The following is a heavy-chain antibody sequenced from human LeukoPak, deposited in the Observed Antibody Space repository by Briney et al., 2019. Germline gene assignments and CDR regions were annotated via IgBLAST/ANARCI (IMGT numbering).Heavy chain of an antibody. CDR2: IIPIFGKA. J-gene: IGHJ4*02. CDR1: GGTFSSYA. Sequence: ASVKVSCKASGGTFSSYAISWVRRAPGQGLEWMGGIIPIFGKANYAQKFQGRVTITADESTSTAYMELSSLRSEDTAVYYCAREGAYGDFTGVYWGQGTLVTVSS. CDR3: AREGAYGDFTGVY. D-gene: IGHD4-17*01. V-gene: IGHV1-69*01.